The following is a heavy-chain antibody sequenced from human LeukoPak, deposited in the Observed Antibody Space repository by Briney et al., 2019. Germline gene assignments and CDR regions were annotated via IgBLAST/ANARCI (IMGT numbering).Heavy chain of an antibody. CDR3: ARDQGWSGWFDP. CDR1: GGSISSYY. Sequence: PSETLSLTCTVSGGSISSYYWSWIRQPPGKGLEWIGYIYYSGSTNYNPSLKSRVTISVDTSKNQFSLKLSSVTTADTAAYYCARDQGWSGWFDPWGQGTLVTVSS. V-gene: IGHV4-59*01. CDR2: IYYSGST. D-gene: IGHD6-19*01. J-gene: IGHJ5*02.